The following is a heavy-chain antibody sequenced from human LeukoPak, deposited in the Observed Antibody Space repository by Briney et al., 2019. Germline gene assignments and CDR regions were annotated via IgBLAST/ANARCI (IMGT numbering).Heavy chain of an antibody. J-gene: IGHJ4*02. CDR2: ISAYNGNT. V-gene: IGHV1-18*01. CDR1: GYTLTSYG. CDR3: ARLITMVRGVTPFDY. Sequence: ASVKDSCKASGYTLTSYGISWVRQAPGQGLEWMGWISAYNGNTNYAQKLQGRVTMTTDTSTSTAYMELRSLRSDDTAVYYCARLITMVRGVTPFDYWGQGTLVTVSS. D-gene: IGHD3-10*01.